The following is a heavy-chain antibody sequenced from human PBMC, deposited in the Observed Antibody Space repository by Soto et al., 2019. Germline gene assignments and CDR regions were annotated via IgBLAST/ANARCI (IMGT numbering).Heavy chain of an antibody. Sequence: GGSLRLSCAASGFTVSSNYMSWVRQAPGKGLEWVSVIYSGGSTYYADSVKGRFTISRDNSKNTLYLQMNSLRAEDTAVYYCLHHCSGGSCYSDYWGQGTLVTVSS. J-gene: IGHJ4*02. CDR3: LHHCSGGSCYSDY. CDR2: IYSGGST. V-gene: IGHV3-66*01. CDR1: GFTVSSNY. D-gene: IGHD2-15*01.